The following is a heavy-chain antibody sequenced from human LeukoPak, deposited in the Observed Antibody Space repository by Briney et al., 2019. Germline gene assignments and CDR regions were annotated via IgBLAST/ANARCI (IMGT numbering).Heavy chain of an antibody. D-gene: IGHD3-10*01. CDR3: ARVGITMVRGARSHFDY. CDR2: IYHSGST. Sequence: PSETLSLTCTVSGYSISSGYYWGWIRQPPGKGLEWIGSIYHSGSTYYNPSLKSRVTISVDTSKNQFSLKLSSVTAADTAVYYCARVGITMVRGARSHFDYWGQGTLVTVS. CDR1: GYSISSGYY. J-gene: IGHJ4*02. V-gene: IGHV4-38-2*02.